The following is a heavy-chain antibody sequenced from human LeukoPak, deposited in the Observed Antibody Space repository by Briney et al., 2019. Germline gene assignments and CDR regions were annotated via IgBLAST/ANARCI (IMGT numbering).Heavy chain of an antibody. CDR1: GFTFDDYG. V-gene: IGHV3-20*04. J-gene: IGHJ6*03. CDR2: INWNGGST. Sequence: GGSLRLSCAASGFTFDDYGMSWVRHAPGKGLEWVSGINWNGGSTGYADSVKGRFTISRDNAKNSLYLQMNSLRAEDTALYYCARDRGYSYGFSYYMDVWGKGTTVTISS. D-gene: IGHD5-18*01. CDR3: ARDRGYSYGFSYYMDV.